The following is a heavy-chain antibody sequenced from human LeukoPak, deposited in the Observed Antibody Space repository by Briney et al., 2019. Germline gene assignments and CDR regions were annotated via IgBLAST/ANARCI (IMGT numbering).Heavy chain of an antibody. D-gene: IGHD6-13*01. J-gene: IGHJ5*01. CDR1: GDSISSGGYY. V-gene: IGHV4-30-2*01. CDR3: ARVIPQRIAAAANWFDY. Sequence: SETLSLTCTVSGDSISSGGYYWSWIRQPPGKGLEWIGYIYHSGSTYYNPSLKSRVTISVDRSKNQFSLKLSSVTAADTAVYYCARVIPQRIAAAANWFDYWGQGTLVTVSS. CDR2: IYHSGST.